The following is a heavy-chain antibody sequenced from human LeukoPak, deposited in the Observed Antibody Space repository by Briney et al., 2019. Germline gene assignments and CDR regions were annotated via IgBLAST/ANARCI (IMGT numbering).Heavy chain of an antibody. CDR1: GFSFSGHW. V-gene: IGHV3-7*04. CDR3: ARGRLEYGDYLHWFDP. CDR2: IKADGSEN. J-gene: IGHJ5*02. D-gene: IGHD4-17*01. Sequence: AGSLTLSCAASGFSFSGHWMNWVRQPPGKGLEWVANIKADGSENYYVDSVKGRFTISRYNAKNSLYLQMNSLRAEDTAVYYCARGRLEYGDYLHWFDPWGQGTLVTVSS.